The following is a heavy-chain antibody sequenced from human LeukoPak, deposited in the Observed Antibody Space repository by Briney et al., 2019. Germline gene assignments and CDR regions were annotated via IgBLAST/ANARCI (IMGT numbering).Heavy chain of an antibody. CDR2: IPYDGSNK. V-gene: IGHV3-30*02. D-gene: IGHD2-21*01. J-gene: IGHJ4*02. CDR3: AKDICGGNCYPHGGY. CDR1: GFTFSNYG. Sequence: PGGSLRLSCAASGFTFSNYGMHWVRQAPGKGLEWVAFIPYDGSNKYYADSLQGRLTISRDNSMNTLYLQMSSLRAEDTARYYCAKDICGGNCYPHGGYWGQGTLVTASS.